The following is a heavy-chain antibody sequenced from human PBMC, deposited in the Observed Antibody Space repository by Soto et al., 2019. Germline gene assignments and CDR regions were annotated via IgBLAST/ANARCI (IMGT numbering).Heavy chain of an antibody. V-gene: IGHV5-10-1*01. CDR1: GYSFTSYW. CDR3: ATLGYCSGGSCYRNSYYYYYGMDV. D-gene: IGHD2-15*01. J-gene: IGHJ6*02. CDR2: IDPSDSYT. Sequence: GESLKISCQGSGYSFTSYWISWVRQMPGKGLEWMGRIDPSDSYTNYSPSFQGHVTISADKSISTAYLQWSSLKASDTAMYYCATLGYCSGGSCYRNSYYYYYGMDVWGQGTTVTVSS.